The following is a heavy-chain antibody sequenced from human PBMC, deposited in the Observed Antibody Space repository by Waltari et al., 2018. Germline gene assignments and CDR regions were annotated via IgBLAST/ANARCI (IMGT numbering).Heavy chain of an antibody. J-gene: IGHJ4*02. CDR3: ARGYGDYGQNDY. D-gene: IGHD4-17*01. V-gene: IGHV3-23*04. CDR1: GFTFSSYA. CDR2: ISGSGDNT. Sequence: EVQVVESGGGLVQPGGSLRLSCEASGFTFSSYAMSWVRQAPGGGREWVSGISGSGDNTDYADSVKGRFTISRDNSKNTVDVQMNNLRAEDTAVYYCARGYGDYGQNDYWGQGTLVTVSS.